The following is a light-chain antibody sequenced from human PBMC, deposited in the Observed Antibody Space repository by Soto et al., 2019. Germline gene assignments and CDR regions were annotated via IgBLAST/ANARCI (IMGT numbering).Light chain of an antibody. CDR3: QQYHHWPVT. J-gene: IGKJ4*01. Sequence: EIVMTQSPATLSVSPGERVTLSCRASQSVTRNLAWYQHTPGQSPRLRISAASSGATGLPSRFSGSGSGTDFTLTISSLQSEDAAVYYCQQYHHWPVTFGGGTKVEIK. V-gene: IGKV3-15*01. CDR1: QSVTRN. CDR2: AAS.